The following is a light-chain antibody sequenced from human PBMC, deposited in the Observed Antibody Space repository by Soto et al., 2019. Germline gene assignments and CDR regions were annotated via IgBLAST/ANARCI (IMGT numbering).Light chain of an antibody. CDR1: ATAYDR. Sequence: QSALTQPASVSGSPGQSITISCTGTATAYDRVSWYQVYPGKAPKLVIYVVSNRPSGVSNRFSGSKSGFTASLTISGLQAEDETDYYCSSYINANTLVFGTGTKVTVL. V-gene: IGLV2-14*01. CDR3: SSYINANTLV. CDR2: VVS. J-gene: IGLJ1*01.